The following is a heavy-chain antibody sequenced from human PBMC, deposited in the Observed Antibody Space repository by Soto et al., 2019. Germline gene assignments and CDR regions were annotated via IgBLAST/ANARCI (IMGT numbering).Heavy chain of an antibody. CDR2: IGRDAINT. CDR1: GFKFDDFS. D-gene: IGHD2-2*01. J-gene: IGHJ4*02. V-gene: IGHV3-43*01. CDR3: AKECGDASWTSYDS. Sequence: GGSLRLSCDASGFKFDDFSMHWVRQAPGKGLEWVSLIGRDAINTYYADSVKGRFTISRDNSKNSLYLQMNSLRTEDTALYYCAKECGDASWTSYDSWGQGTLVTVSS.